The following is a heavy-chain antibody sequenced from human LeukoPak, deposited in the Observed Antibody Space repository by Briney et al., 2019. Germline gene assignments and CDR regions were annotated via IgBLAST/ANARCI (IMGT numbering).Heavy chain of an antibody. CDR3: ARDRGTWNDDGFNY. V-gene: IGHV4-4*07. J-gene: IGHJ4*02. D-gene: IGHD1-1*01. CDR1: GGSISSYY. Sequence: SETLSLTCTVSGGSISSYYWSWIRQPAGKGLEWIGRIYISGSTNYNPSLKSRVTMSVDTSKNQFSLKLSSVTAADTAVYYCARDRGTWNDDGFNYWGQGTLVTVSS. CDR2: IYISGST.